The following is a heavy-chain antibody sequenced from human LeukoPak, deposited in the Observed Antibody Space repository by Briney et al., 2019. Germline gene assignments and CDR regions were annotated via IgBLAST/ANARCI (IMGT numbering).Heavy chain of an antibody. Sequence: GGSLRLSCAASGFIFSSYSMNWVRQPPGKGLEWVSSISSSSSYIYYADSVKGRVTISRDNAKNSLYLQMNSLRAEDTAVYYCARSGSGWQSGHDAFDIWGQGTMVTVSS. V-gene: IGHV3-21*01. D-gene: IGHD6-19*01. J-gene: IGHJ3*02. CDR1: GFIFSSYS. CDR2: ISSSSSYI. CDR3: ARSGSGWQSGHDAFDI.